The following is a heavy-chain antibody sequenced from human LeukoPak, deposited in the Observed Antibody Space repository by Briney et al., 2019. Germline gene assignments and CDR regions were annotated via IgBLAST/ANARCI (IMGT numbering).Heavy chain of an antibody. D-gene: IGHD5-24*01. J-gene: IGHJ4*02. V-gene: IGHV2-5*02. Sequence: SGPTVVKLTQTLTLTCTFSGFSFSTSGVGVGWIRQPPGKALEWLALLFWGDNKCYSPSLKRRLTITKDTSKKQVVLTMTNMDPVDTATYYCAHSAEITTIFAFDYWGQGSLVTVSS. CDR3: AHSAEITTIFAFDY. CDR1: GFSFSTSGVG. CDR2: LFWGDNK.